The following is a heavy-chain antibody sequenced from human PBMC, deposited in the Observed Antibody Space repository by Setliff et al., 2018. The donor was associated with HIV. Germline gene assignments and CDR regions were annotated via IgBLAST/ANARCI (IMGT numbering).Heavy chain of an antibody. Sequence: KVSCKASGYTFTGYYIHWVRRAPGQGLEWMGRINPSSGGTNYAPKFQGRVTMTRDKSISTAYMELSRLRSDDTAVYYCATWGGSPDGYFYYYMDVWGKGTTVTVSS. CDR2: INPSSGGT. D-gene: IGHD1-26*01. V-gene: IGHV1-2*06. CDR1: GYTFTGYY. J-gene: IGHJ6*03. CDR3: ATWGGSPDGYFYYYMDV.